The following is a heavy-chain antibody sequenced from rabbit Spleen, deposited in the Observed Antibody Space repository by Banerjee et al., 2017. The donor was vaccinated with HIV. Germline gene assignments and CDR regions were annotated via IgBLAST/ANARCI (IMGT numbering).Heavy chain of an antibody. CDR3: ARDTGSSFSSYGMDL. CDR2: IAGSSSGFT. CDR1: GFDFSSYS. Sequence: QEQLVESGGGLVQPGGSLTLSCKTSGFDFSSYSMSWVRQAPGKGLEWISCIAGSSSGFTYSATWAKGRFTISKTSSTTVTLQMTSLTVADTATYFCARDTGSSFSSYGMDLWGPGTLVTV. J-gene: IGHJ6*01. D-gene: IGHD8-1*01. V-gene: IGHV1S45*01.